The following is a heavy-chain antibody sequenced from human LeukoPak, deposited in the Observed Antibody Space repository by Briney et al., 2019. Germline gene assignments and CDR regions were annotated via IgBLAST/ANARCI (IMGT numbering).Heavy chain of an antibody. CDR1: GFTFNNYG. J-gene: IGHJ5*02. CDR3: AKAGSSIVATGGNWFDP. CDR2: ISYDGSNK. Sequence: GRSLRLSCAASGFTFNNYGFHWVRQAPGKGLEWVAVISYDGSNKYYADSVKGRFTISRDNSKNTLNLQMNSLRVEDTAVYYCAKAGSSIVATGGNWFDPWGQGTLVTVSS. V-gene: IGHV3-30*18. D-gene: IGHD5-12*01.